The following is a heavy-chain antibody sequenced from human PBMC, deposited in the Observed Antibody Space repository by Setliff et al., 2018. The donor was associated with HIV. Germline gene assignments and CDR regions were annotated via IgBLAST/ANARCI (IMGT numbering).Heavy chain of an antibody. CDR3: ARLFSGSPGDY. Sequence: SETLSLTCTVSYGSISGHYWTWIRQPPGKGLEWIGYIHHSGGTQYNPSLMSRLTMSVDSSKNQFSLSLSPVTAADTAVYYCARLFSGSPGDYWGQGTLVTVSS. CDR2: IHHSGGT. CDR1: YGSISGHY. V-gene: IGHV4-59*11. J-gene: IGHJ4*02. D-gene: IGHD3-10*01.